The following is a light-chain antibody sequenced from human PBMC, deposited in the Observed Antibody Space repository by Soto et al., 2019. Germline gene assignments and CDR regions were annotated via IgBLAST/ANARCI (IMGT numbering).Light chain of an antibody. CDR1: QSINDW. CDR3: QQASNFPLT. CDR2: ATS. Sequence: DIQMTQSPSSVSASVGDRVTISCRASQSINDWLSWYQQQPGKAPKLLIYATSTLQSGVPSRFSGRGSGTDFTLTITSLQPEDSATYYCQQASNFPLTFGPGTKVEI. J-gene: IGKJ3*01. V-gene: IGKV1-12*01.